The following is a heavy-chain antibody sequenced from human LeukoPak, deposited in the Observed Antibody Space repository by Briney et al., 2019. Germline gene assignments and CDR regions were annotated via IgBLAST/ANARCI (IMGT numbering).Heavy chain of an antibody. D-gene: IGHD5-12*01. Sequence: GGSLRLSCAASGFIFSSYALHWVRQAPGKGLEWVAIISYDGSNYADSVKGRFTISRDDSKNTLYLQMNSLRPEDTALYYCVRSYRDGWASFDNWGQGTLVTVSS. CDR3: VRSYRDGWASFDN. V-gene: IGHV3-30*04. J-gene: IGHJ4*02. CDR2: ISYDGSN. CDR1: GFIFSSYA.